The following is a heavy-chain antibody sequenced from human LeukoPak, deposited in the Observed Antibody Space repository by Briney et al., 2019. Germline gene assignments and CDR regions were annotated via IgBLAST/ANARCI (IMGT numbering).Heavy chain of an antibody. CDR2: ISGSGGST. J-gene: IGHJ4*02. V-gene: IGHV3-23*01. D-gene: IGHD2-21*02. CDR3: AKEEDAVVTALVNY. Sequence: GRSLRLSCAASGFTFSSYAMSWVRQAPGKGLEGVSAISGSGGSTYYADSVKGRFTISRDNSKNTLYLQMNSLRAEDTAVYYCAKEEDAVVTALVNYWGQGTLVTVSS. CDR1: GFTFSSYA.